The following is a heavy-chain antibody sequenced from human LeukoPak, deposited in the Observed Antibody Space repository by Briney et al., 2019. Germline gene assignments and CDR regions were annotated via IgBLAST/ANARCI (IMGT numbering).Heavy chain of an antibody. CDR1: GGSIGSSSYY. CDR3: ARVTGYMIEDYFDY. D-gene: IGHD3-22*01. Sequence: SETLSLTCTVSGGSIGSSSYYWGWIRQPPGKGLEWIGSMSYSGSTNYNPSLKSRVTISVDTSKNQFSLRLSSVTAADTAVYYCARVTGYMIEDYFDYWGQGTLVTVSS. V-gene: IGHV4-39*07. J-gene: IGHJ4*02. CDR2: MSYSGST.